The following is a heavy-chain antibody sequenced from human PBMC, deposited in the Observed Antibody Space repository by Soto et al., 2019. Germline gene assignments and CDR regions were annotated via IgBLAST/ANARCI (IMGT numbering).Heavy chain of an antibody. CDR2: ISTSSSYI. D-gene: IGHD6-19*01. CDR3: ARVEYSSGWYPY. V-gene: IGHV3-21*01. J-gene: IGHJ4*02. Sequence: GGSLRLSCAASGFTFSSYSMNWVRQAPGKGLEWVSSISTSSSYIYYADSVKGRFTISRDNAKNSLSLQMNSLRAEDTAVYYCARVEYSSGWYPYWGQGTLVTVSS. CDR1: GFTFSSYS.